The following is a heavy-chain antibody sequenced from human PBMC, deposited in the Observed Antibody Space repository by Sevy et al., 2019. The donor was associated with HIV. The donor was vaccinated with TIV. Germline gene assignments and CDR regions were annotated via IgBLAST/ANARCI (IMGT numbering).Heavy chain of an antibody. D-gene: IGHD4-17*01. CDR3: AREGQTTVVTQFDY. J-gene: IGHJ4*02. CDR1: GFTFSSYS. Sequence: GGSLRLSCAASGFTFSSYSMNWVRLAPGKGLEWVSYSSSSSSTIDYADSVKGRFTISRDNAKNSLYLQMNSLRDEDTAVYYCAREGQTTVVTQFDYWGQGTLVTVSS. CDR2: SSSSSSTI. V-gene: IGHV3-48*02.